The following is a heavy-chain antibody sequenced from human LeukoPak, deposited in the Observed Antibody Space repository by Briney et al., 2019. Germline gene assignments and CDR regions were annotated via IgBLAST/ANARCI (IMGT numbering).Heavy chain of an antibody. CDR3: ARVEGGWDSSGYYFEYFQH. Sequence: GASVKVSCKASGSTFTGYYMHWVRQAPGQGLEWMGWINPNSGGTNYAQKFQGRVTMTRDTSISTAYMELSRLRSDDTAVYYCARVEGGWDSSGYYFEYFQHWGQGTLVTVSS. D-gene: IGHD3-22*01. J-gene: IGHJ1*01. CDR1: GSTFTGYY. CDR2: INPNSGGT. V-gene: IGHV1-2*02.